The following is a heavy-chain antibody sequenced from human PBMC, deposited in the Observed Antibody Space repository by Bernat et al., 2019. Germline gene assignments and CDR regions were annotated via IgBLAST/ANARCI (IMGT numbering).Heavy chain of an antibody. CDR1: GYTFTSNV. J-gene: IGHJ4*02. CDR2: INTGTDNT. Sequence: QVQLVQSGAEVKKSGASVKVSCKASGYTFTSNVMHWVCQAPGQRLEWIGWINTGTDNTKYSQKFQGRVTITQDTSASTAYMELSSLRSEDSAVYYCAREYRYGYYFDYWGQGTLVTLSS. V-gene: IGHV1-3*04. CDR3: AREYRYGYYFDY. D-gene: IGHD5-18*01.